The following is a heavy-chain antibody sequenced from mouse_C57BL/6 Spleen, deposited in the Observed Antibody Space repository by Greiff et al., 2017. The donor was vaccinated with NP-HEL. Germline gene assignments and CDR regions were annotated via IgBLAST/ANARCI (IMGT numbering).Heavy chain of an antibody. CDR2: ISDGGSYT. J-gene: IGHJ2*01. D-gene: IGHD3-2*02. CDR3: ARGLRLRGDYFDY. CDR1: GFTFSSYA. Sequence: EVKLVESGGGLVKPGGSLKLSCAASGFTFSSYAMSWVRQTPDKRLEWVATISDGGSYTSYPDNVKGRFTISRDNAKNNLYLQMSHLKSEDTAMYYCARGLRLRGDYFDYWGQGTTLTVSS. V-gene: IGHV5-4*03.